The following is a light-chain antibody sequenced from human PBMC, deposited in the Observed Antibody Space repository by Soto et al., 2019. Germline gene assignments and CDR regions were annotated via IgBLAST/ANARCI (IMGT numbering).Light chain of an antibody. Sequence: DIQMTQSPSTLSASVGDRVTITCRASQSISSWLAWYQQKPGKAPKRLIYKASSLESGVPSRFSGSGSGTEFPLTISSLQPDDFATYYCQQYNSYSSTWTFGQGTKVEIK. V-gene: IGKV1-5*03. CDR2: KAS. CDR3: QQYNSYSSTWT. J-gene: IGKJ1*01. CDR1: QSISSW.